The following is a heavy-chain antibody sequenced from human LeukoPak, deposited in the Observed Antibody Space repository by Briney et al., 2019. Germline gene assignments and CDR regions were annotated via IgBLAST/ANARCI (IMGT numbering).Heavy chain of an antibody. D-gene: IGHD4-23*01. J-gene: IGHJ6*03. CDR2: INSDGSST. CDR3: ATRATVVTWAYYYYYMDV. V-gene: IGHV3-74*01. Sequence: GGSLRLSCAASGFRFSGYWMHWVRQAPGKGLVWVSCINSDGSSTNYADSVKGRFTISRDNAKNTLYLQMNSLRAEDTAVYYCATRATVVTWAYYYYYMDVWGKGTTVTVSS. CDR1: GFRFSGYW.